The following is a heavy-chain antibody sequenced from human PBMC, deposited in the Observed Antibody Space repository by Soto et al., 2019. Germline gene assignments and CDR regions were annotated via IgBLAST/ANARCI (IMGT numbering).Heavy chain of an antibody. J-gene: IGHJ4*02. V-gene: IGHV3-21*01. CDR3: ARGKYSVAGAIVD. CDR1: GFPFCIYS. Sequence: GGSLRLSCAASGFPFCIYSMNWVRQAPGKGLEWVSSISSVSSYIEYADSMKGRLTISRDNAKNSLYLQMSSLRAEDTAVYYWARGKYSVAGAIVDGGQGTRVTVSS. D-gene: IGHD6-19*01. CDR2: ISSVSSYI.